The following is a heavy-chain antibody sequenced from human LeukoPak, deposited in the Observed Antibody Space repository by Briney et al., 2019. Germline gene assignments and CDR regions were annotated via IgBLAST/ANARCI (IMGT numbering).Heavy chain of an antibody. CDR3: AKIGAVAGHFDY. J-gene: IGHJ4*02. V-gene: IGHV3-30*02. Sequence: GGSLRLSCAASGFTFSSYGMHWVRQAPGKGLEWVAFTRYDGSNKYYADSVKGRFTISRDNSKNTLYLQMNSLRAEDTAVYYCAKIGAVAGHFDYWGQGTLVTVSS. D-gene: IGHD6-19*01. CDR1: GFTFSSYG. CDR2: TRYDGSNK.